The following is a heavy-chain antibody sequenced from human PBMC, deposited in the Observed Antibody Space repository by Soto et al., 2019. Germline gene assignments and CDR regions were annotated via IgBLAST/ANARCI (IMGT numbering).Heavy chain of an antibody. D-gene: IGHD4-17*01. J-gene: IGHJ5*02. Sequence: ASVKVSCKASGYTFTSYYMHWLRQAPGQGLEWMGIINPSGGSTSYAQKFQGRVTMTRDTSTSTVYMELSSLRSEDTAVYYCAREDYGDYDWFDPWGKVTLVTASS. V-gene: IGHV1-46*01. CDR3: AREDYGDYDWFDP. CDR2: INPSGGST. CDR1: GYTFTSYY.